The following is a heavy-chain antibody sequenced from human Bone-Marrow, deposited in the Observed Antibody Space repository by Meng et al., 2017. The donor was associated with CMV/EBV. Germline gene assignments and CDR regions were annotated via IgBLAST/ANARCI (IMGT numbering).Heavy chain of an antibody. J-gene: IGHJ5*02. Sequence: ASVKVSCKASGYTFTSYYMHWVRPAPGQGLEWMGIINPSGGSTSYAQKFQGRVTMTRDTSTSTVYMELSSLRSEDTAVYYCARQALYYYDSSGYPTLYNWFDPWGQGTLVTVSS. CDR3: ARQALYYYDSSGYPTLYNWFDP. CDR1: GYTFTSYY. CDR2: INPSGGST. D-gene: IGHD3-22*01. V-gene: IGHV1-46*01.